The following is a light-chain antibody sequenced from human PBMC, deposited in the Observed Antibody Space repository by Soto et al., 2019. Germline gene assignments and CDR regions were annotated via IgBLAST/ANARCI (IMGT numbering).Light chain of an antibody. Sequence: EIVLTQSPATLSLSPGERATLSCRASQSVSSYLAWYQQRRGQAPRLLIYAASNRATGIPARFGGSGSGADFTLTISSLEPEDFAVYYCQQRTNWPTFGQGTKVEIK. CDR2: AAS. CDR3: QQRTNWPT. CDR1: QSVSSY. J-gene: IGKJ1*01. V-gene: IGKV3-11*01.